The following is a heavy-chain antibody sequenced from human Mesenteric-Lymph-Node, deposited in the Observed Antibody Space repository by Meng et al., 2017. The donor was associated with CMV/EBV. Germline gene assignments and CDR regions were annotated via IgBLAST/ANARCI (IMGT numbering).Heavy chain of an antibody. CDR2: ITISSGTI. CDR3: ARDSGSYRLDYYYYYGMDV. J-gene: IGHJ6*02. D-gene: IGHD1-26*01. Sequence: GESLKISCAASGFTFSDYSMSWVRQAPGKGLEWVSSITISSGTIYYADSVKGRFTISRDNAKASLYLQMNSLRAEDTAVYYCARDSGSYRLDYYYYYGMDVWGQGTTVTVSS. CDR1: GFTFSDYS. V-gene: IGHV3-21*01.